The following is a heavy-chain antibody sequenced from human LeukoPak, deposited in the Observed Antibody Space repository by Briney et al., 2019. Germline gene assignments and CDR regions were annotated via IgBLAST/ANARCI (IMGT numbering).Heavy chain of an antibody. CDR3: ARGGGYSYNNLDY. CDR1: GGSISSGNYY. J-gene: IGHJ4*02. D-gene: IGHD5-18*01. Sequence: SETLSLTCTVSGGSISSGNYYWSWIRQHPGKGLEWIGYIYDSGSTYYNPSLKSRVIISVDTSKNQFSLKLSSVTAADTAVYYCARGGGYSYNNLDYWGQGILVTVSS. CDR2: IYDSGST. V-gene: IGHV4-31*03.